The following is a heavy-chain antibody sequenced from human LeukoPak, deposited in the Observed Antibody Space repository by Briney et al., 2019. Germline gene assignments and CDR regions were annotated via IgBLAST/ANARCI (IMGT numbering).Heavy chain of an antibody. CDR2: INPNSGGT. V-gene: IGHV1-2*02. CDR3: AREPSSGYYLEHYYYMDV. J-gene: IGHJ6*03. Sequence: ASVKVSCKASGYTFTGYYMHWVRQAPGQGLGWMGWINPNSGGTNYAQKFQGRVTMTRDTSISTAYMELSRLRSDDTAVYYCAREPSSGYYLEHYYYMDVWGKGTTVTVSS. D-gene: IGHD3-22*01. CDR1: GYTFTGYY.